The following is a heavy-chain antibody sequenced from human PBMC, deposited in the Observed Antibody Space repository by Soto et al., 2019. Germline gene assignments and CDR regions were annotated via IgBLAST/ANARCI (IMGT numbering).Heavy chain of an antibody. CDR3: AHRSLQSQCVGY. CDR2: IYCDDDK. Sequence: AGPTLSNPTQRLTLTGTFTGFSRRTSGEGVGWMRPHPGKALAGLALIYCDDDKRYSPSLRSRLTITKDTSKNPVVLTMTNMDPVDTATYYCAHRSLQSQCVGYWGQGTLVTVSS. CDR1: GFSRRTSGEG. D-gene: IGHD4-4*01. J-gene: IGHJ4*02. V-gene: IGHV2-5*02.